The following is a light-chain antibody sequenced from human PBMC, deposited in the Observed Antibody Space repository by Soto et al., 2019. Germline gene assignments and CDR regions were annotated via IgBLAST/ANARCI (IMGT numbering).Light chain of an antibody. Sequence: EIVMTQSPATLSVSPGERATLSXRASQSVSSNLAWYQQKPGQAPRXXIYGASTRATGIPARFSGSGSGTEFTLTISSLQPDDFATYYCQHYNSYSEAFGQGTKVDIK. CDR3: QHYNSYSEA. J-gene: IGKJ1*01. CDR1: QSVSSN. CDR2: GAS. V-gene: IGKV3-15*01.